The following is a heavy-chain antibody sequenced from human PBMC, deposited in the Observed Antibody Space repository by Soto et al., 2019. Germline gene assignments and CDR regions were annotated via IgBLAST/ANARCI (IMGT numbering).Heavy chain of an antibody. D-gene: IGHD3-3*01. J-gene: IGHJ4*02. CDR1: GNSISDRNYY. CDR2: IFYTGST. CDR3: ATMTGFLVPTLEADY. Sequence: HLQLQESGPGLVKPSETLSLTCTVSGNSISDRNYYWGWIRQPPGKGLEWIGSIFYTGSTSYSPSLRGRVTMSVDTSKNQFSLKVTSVTAADTGIYFCATMTGFLVPTLEADYWGQGALVTVSS. V-gene: IGHV4-39*01.